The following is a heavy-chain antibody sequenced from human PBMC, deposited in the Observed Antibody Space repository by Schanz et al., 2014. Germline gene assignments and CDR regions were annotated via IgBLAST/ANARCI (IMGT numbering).Heavy chain of an antibody. CDR3: ARGRVLES. D-gene: IGHD1-1*01. CDR2: IKKEGSEK. J-gene: IGHJ5*02. Sequence: EVQLAESGGGLVQPGGSLRLSCAASGFTFSGFWMTWVRQAPGKGLEWVANIKKEGSEKYYEDSVKGRFTISRDNAKNALFLQMNSLRPEDTAVYYCARGRVLESWGQGTLVTVSS. V-gene: IGHV3-7*01. CDR1: GFTFSGFW.